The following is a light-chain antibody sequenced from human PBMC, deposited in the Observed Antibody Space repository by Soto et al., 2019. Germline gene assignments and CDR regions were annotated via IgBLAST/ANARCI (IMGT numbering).Light chain of an antibody. CDR2: ECT. Sequence: QSVLTQPASVSGSPGQSITIPCTGTSSDIGGYNYVSWYQQHPGKAPKLVLSECTSRPSGVSNRLSSSKSGNTAARNISGLQAENEADYYCCAYKITSTPFVFGTWSKVTVL. J-gene: IGLJ1*01. CDR3: CAYKITSTPFV. CDR1: SSDIGGYNY. V-gene: IGLV2-14*01.